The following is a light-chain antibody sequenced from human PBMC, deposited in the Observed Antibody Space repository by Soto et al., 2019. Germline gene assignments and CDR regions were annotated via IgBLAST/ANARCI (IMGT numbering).Light chain of an antibody. CDR3: SSYAGSNNLGHV. CDR2: DVS. Sequence: QSALTQPRSVSGSPGQSVTISCTGTSSDVGGYNYVSWYQQHPGRAPKLMIYDVSKRPSGVPDRFSGSKSGNTASLTVSGLQAEDEADYYCSSYAGSNNLGHVFGTGTKVTVL. CDR1: SSDVGGYNY. V-gene: IGLV2-11*01. J-gene: IGLJ1*01.